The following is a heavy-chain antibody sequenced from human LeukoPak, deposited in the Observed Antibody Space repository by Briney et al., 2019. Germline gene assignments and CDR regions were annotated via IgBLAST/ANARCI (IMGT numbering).Heavy chain of an antibody. CDR3: ARGGYYGSGNDFRFDP. CDR1: GGSISSYY. J-gene: IGHJ5*02. V-gene: IGHV4-59*01. Sequence: SETLSLTCTVSGGSISSYYWSWIRQSPGKGLECIGYIHYTGSTNYNPSLKSRVTISVETSKNQFSLKLKSVTAADTAVYYCARGGYYGSGNDFRFDPWGQGTLVTISS. CDR2: IHYTGST. D-gene: IGHD3-10*01.